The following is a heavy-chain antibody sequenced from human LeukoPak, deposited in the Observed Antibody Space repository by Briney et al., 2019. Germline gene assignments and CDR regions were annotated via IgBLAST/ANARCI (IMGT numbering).Heavy chain of an antibody. V-gene: IGHV1-18*01. CDR2: ISAYNGNT. J-gene: IGHJ3*02. CDR3: AKDVPQSPPDHYYDSSGYLHDAFDI. CDR1: GYTFTSYG. D-gene: IGHD3-22*01. Sequence: ASVKVSCKASGYTFTSYGISWVRQAPGQGLEWMGWISAYNGNTNYAQKLQGRVTMTTDTSTSTAYMELRSLRSDDTAVYYCAKDVPQSPPDHYYDSSGYLHDAFDIWGQGTMVTVSS.